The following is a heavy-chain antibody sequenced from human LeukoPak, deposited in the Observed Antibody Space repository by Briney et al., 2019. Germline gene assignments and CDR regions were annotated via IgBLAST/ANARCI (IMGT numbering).Heavy chain of an antibody. CDR3: TRHGISAYCGGDCYSTPFDY. Sequence: GGSLKLSCAASGFTFSGSAMHWVRQASGKGLEWVGRIRSKANSYATAYAASVKGRFTISRDDSKNTAYLQMNSLKTEDTAVYYCTRHGISAYCGGDCYSTPFDYWGQGTLVTVS. D-gene: IGHD2-21*02. CDR1: GFTFSGSA. J-gene: IGHJ4*02. CDR2: IRSKANSYAT. V-gene: IGHV3-73*01.